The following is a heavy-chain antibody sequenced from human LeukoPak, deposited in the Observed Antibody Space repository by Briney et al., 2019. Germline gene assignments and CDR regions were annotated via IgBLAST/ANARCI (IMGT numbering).Heavy chain of an antibody. J-gene: IGHJ4*02. V-gene: IGHV3-30-3*01. CDR3: AREGDSSGYYLDY. D-gene: IGHD3-22*01. Sequence: GRSLRLSCAASGFTFSSYATHWVRQAPGKGLEWVAVISYDGSNKYYADSVKGRFTISRDNSKNTLYLQMNSLRAEDTAVYYCAREGDSSGYYLDYWGQGTLVTVSS. CDR1: GFTFSSYA. CDR2: ISYDGSNK.